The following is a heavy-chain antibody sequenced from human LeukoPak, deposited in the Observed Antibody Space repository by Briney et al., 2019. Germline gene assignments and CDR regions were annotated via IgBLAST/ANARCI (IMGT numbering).Heavy chain of an antibody. J-gene: IGHJ5*02. CDR3: ARELTTVTTNWFDP. CDR2: ISRSGENT. Sequence: GGSLRLSCAASGFIFSSYAMSWVRQAPGKGLEWVSAISRSGENTYYADSVKGRFTISRDNSNNTLYLQMNSLRAEDTAVYYCARELTTVTTNWFDPWGQGTLVTVSS. V-gene: IGHV3-23*01. D-gene: IGHD4-17*01. CDR1: GFIFSSYA.